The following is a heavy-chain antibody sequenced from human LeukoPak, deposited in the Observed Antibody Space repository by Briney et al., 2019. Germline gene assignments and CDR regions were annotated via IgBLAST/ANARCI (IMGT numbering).Heavy chain of an antibody. Sequence: SETLSLTCTVSGGSVSNSLYYWSWIRQPPGKGLEWIGYIYYNGDTNYNPSLKSRVIISIDTSSNQFTLRLNSMTAADTAVYYCARVLRAASWRSYDYWGQGSLVTVSS. CDR3: ARVLRAASWRSYDY. CDR2: IYYNGDT. D-gene: IGHD5-18*01. CDR1: GGSVSNSLYY. V-gene: IGHV4-61*01. J-gene: IGHJ4*02.